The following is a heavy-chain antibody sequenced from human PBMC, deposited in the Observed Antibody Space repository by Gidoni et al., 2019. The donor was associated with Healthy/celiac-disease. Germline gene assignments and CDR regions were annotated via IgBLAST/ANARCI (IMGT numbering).Heavy chain of an antibody. Sequence: EVQLLESGGGLVQPGGSLRLSCAASGLTFSSYAMSWVRQDPGKGLGGVSAISGSGGSTYYADAVKGRFTIFRDNSKNTLYLQMNSLRAEDTAVYYCAKDWYYDSSGPRAFDYWGQGTLVTVSS. CDR3: AKDWYYDSSGPRAFDY. V-gene: IGHV3-23*01. J-gene: IGHJ4*02. CDR1: GLTFSSYA. CDR2: ISGSGGST. D-gene: IGHD3-22*01.